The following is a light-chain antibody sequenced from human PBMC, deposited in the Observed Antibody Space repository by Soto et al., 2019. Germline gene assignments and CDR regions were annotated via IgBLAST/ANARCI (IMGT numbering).Light chain of an antibody. V-gene: IGKV3-15*01. CDR1: QSVSSN. J-gene: IGKJ5*01. CDR3: QQYNNWLAIT. Sequence: EIVMTQSPATLSVSPGERATLSCRASQSVSSNLAWYQPKPGQAPRLLIYGASTRATGIPARFSGSGSGTEFTLTISSLQSEDFAVYYCQQYNNWLAITFGQGTRLEIK. CDR2: GAS.